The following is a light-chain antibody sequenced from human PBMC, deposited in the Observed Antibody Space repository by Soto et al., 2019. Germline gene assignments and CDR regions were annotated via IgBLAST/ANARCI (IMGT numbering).Light chain of an antibody. CDR2: DAS. CDR3: QQRSNRPWT. Sequence: EIVMTQSPASLSVTPGERVTLSCRASQSVSSYLAWYQQKPGQAPRLLIYDASNRATGIPARFSGSGSGTDFTLTISSLEPEDFAVYYCQQRSNRPWTFGQGTKVDIK. V-gene: IGKV3-11*01. J-gene: IGKJ1*01. CDR1: QSVSSY.